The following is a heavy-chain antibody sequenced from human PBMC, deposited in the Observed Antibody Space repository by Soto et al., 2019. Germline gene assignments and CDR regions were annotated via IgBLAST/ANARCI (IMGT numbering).Heavy chain of an antibody. D-gene: IGHD6-13*01. CDR1: GFTFSSYS. V-gene: IGHV3-23*01. CDR2: ISGSDGDT. J-gene: IGHJ4*02. Sequence: EVQLLESGGGLVQPGGSLRLSCAASGFTFSSYSMNWVRQAPGKGLEWVSAISGSDGDTYYADSVKGRFSISRDNSKNTVYLQMNRLRAEDTAVYYCAKRGISTAGKGNYFDHWGPGPLVTVSS. CDR3: AKRGISTAGKGNYFDH.